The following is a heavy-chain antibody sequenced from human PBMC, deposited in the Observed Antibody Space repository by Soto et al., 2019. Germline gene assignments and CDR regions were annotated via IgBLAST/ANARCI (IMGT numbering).Heavy chain of an antibody. D-gene: IGHD1-26*01. V-gene: IGHV1-46*01. CDR3: AREIVGGTTSWFDP. J-gene: IGHJ5*02. CDR1: GYIFTNYY. CDR2: INPSAGTP. Sequence: QVQLVQSGAEVKKPGASAKVSCKASGYIFTNYYIHWVRQAPGQGLEWMGIINPSAGTPSYAQTFQGRLTMTRDTSTSTVYMELSSLRSEDAAVYYCAREIVGGTTSWFDPWGQGTLVTVSS.